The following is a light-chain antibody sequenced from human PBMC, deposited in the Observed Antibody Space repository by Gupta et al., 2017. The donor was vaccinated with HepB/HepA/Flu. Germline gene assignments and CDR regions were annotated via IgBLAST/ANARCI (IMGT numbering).Light chain of an antibody. Sequence: QSVLTQPPSASATPGQKVTFSCTGSSFTMGKNFVSWYQHFPGTAPKRLIYDNDKRPSGIPDRFSASKSGTSATLGITGLQTGDEADYYCGTWDSSLSAGVFGGGTKLTVL. CDR2: DND. J-gene: IGLJ3*02. V-gene: IGLV1-51*01. CDR3: GTWDSSLSAGV. CDR1: SFTMGKNF.